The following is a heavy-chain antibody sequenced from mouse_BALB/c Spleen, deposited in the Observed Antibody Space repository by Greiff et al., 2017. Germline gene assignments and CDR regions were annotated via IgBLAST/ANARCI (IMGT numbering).Heavy chain of an antibody. CDR2: IWAGGST. CDR3: AREKGNYVYYFDY. Sequence: VQLVESGPGLVAPSPSLSITCTVSGFSLTGYGVHWVRQPPGKGLEWLGVIWAGGSTTYNSALMSRLSISKDNYKSHVFLKMNSLQTDDTAMYYCAREKGNYVYYFDYWGQGTTLTVSS. V-gene: IGHV2-9*02. J-gene: IGHJ2*01. D-gene: IGHD2-1*01. CDR1: GFSLTGYG.